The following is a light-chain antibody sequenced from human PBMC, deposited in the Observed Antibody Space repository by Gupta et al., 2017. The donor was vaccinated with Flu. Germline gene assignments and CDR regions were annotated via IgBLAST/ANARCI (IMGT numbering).Light chain of an antibody. V-gene: IGLV2-14*01. Sequence: QSALTQPASVSGSPGESITISCTGTSSDVGGYNYVSWYQQHPGKAPKLIIYEVTNRPSGVSSRFSGSKFANTASLTISGPQGEDEADDYCTSFTTSSTFVCGGGTKLTVL. J-gene: IGLJ3*02. CDR2: EVT. CDR3: TSFTTSSTFV. CDR1: SSDVGGYNY.